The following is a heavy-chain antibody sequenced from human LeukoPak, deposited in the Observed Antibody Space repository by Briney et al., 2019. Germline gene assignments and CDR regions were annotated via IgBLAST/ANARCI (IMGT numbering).Heavy chain of an antibody. D-gene: IGHD3-10*01. CDR2: INAGNGNT. CDR1: GYTFTSYA. Sequence: ASVKVSCKASGYTFTSYAMHWVRQAPGQRLEWMGWINAGNGNTKYSQKFQGRVTITRDTSASTAYMELSSLRSEDTAVYYCARGITMVRGVIITYNWFDPWGQGTQVTVSS. J-gene: IGHJ5*02. V-gene: IGHV1-3*01. CDR3: ARGITMVRGVIITYNWFDP.